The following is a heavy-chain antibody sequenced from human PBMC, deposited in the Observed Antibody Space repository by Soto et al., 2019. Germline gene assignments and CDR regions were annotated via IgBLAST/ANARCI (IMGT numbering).Heavy chain of an antibody. Sequence: PSQILSLTCGVYGGSFSGYYWSWIRQPPGKGLEWIGEINHSGSTNYNPSLRSRVTISVDTSKNQFSLKLSSVTAADTAVYYCARGQHAAGPYYFDYWGQGILLTVSS. V-gene: IGHV4-34*01. CDR3: ARGQHAAGPYYFDY. CDR1: GGSFSGYY. D-gene: IGHD2-2*01. CDR2: INHSGST. J-gene: IGHJ4*02.